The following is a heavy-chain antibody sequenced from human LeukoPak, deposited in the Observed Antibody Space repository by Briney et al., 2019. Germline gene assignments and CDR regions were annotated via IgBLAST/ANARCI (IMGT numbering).Heavy chain of an antibody. Sequence: SETLSLTCSVSDDSITMYYWTWIRQPPGKGLEWIGYIYYSGSTNYNPSLKSRVTISVDTSKTQFSLKLSSVTAADTAVYYCARHYNYYGSGSLDLYFDYWGQGTLVTVSS. D-gene: IGHD3-10*01. V-gene: IGHV4-59*01. CDR2: IYYSGST. CDR1: DDSITMYY. J-gene: IGHJ4*02. CDR3: ARHYNYYGSGSLDLYFDY.